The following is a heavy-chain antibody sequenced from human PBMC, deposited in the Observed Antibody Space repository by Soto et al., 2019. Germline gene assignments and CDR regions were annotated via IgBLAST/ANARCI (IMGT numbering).Heavy chain of an antibody. J-gene: IGHJ6*02. CDR2: INAGNGNT. D-gene: IGHD2-8*02. V-gene: IGHV1-3*01. CDR3: ARGGGVGFGDYTTGGMDV. Sequence: QVQLVQSGAEVKKPGASVKVSCKASGYTLTSYTMHWVRQAPGQRLEWMGWINAGNGNTKYSQKFQGRVTITRDTSASTAYMELSRLRSEDTAVYYCARGGGVGFGDYTTGGMDVWGQGTTVTVSS. CDR1: GYTLTSYT.